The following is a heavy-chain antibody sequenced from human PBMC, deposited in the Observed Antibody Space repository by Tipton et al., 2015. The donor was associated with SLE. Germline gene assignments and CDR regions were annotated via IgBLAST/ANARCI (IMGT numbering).Heavy chain of an antibody. Sequence: TLSLTCTFSGGSISSYYWSWIRQPPGKGLEWIGYIYYSGSTNYNPSLKSRVTISVDTSKNQFSLKLSSVTAADTAVYYCARGEWGYYFDYWGQGSLVTVSS. D-gene: IGHD1-26*01. V-gene: IGHV4-59*01. CDR3: ARGEWGYYFDY. J-gene: IGHJ4*02. CDR2: IYYSGST. CDR1: GGSISSYY.